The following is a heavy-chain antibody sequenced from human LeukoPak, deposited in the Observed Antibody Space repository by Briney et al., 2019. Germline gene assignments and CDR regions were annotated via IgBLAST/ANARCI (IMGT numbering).Heavy chain of an antibody. D-gene: IGHD3-22*01. J-gene: IGHJ5*02. CDR3: AKDAYDSSLHWFDP. CDR2: ISGSGGST. CDR1: GFTFSSYV. Sequence: GGSLRLSCAASGFTFSSYVMSWVRQAPGKGLDWVSAISGSGGSTYYADSVKGRFTISRDNSKNTLFLQMKSLKAEDTAVYYCAKDAYDSSLHWFDPWGREPWSPSPQ. V-gene: IGHV3-23*01.